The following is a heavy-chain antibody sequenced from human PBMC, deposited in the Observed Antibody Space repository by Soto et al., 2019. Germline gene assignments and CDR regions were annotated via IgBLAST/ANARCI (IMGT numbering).Heavy chain of an antibody. CDR1: GFPFSDHA. J-gene: IGHJ5*02. D-gene: IGHD1-26*01. CDR2: ITGRGDST. Sequence: GGSLRLSCAASGFPFSDHAMHWVRQTPGKGLGWVSAITGRGDSTYYADSVKGRFTISRDNSKSTLYPQMMSLRAEDTAVYYCAKDLYVQPPSGWFDPWGQGTVVTVSS. CDR3: AKDLYVQPPSGWFDP. V-gene: IGHV3-23*01.